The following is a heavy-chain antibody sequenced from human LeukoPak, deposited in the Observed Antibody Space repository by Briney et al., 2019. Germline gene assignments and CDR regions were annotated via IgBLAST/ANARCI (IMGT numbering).Heavy chain of an antibody. D-gene: IGHD3-22*01. V-gene: IGHV3-23*01. J-gene: IGHJ3*02. CDR1: GFTFGSYA. CDR3: AKDKLHYYDSSGYYYGDAFDI. CDR2: ISGSGGST. Sequence: GGSLRLSCAASGFTFGSYAMSWVRQAPGKGLEWVSAISGSGGSTYYADSVKGRFTISRDNSKNTLYLQMNSLRAEDTAVYYCAKDKLHYYDSSGYYYGDAFDIWGQGTMVTVSS.